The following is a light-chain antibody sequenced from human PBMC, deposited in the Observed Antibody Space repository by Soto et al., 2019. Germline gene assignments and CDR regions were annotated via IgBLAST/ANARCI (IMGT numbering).Light chain of an antibody. J-gene: IGKJ4*01. CDR3: QQYYTTPLT. CDR1: QDISNY. CDR2: WAS. Sequence: DIQMTQSPSSLSASVGDRVTITCQASQDISNYLNWYQQKPGQPPQLLIYWASTRVSGVPDRFSGSGSGTDFTLTINSLQAEDVAVYYCQQYYTTPLTFGGGTKVEI. V-gene: IGKV4-1*01.